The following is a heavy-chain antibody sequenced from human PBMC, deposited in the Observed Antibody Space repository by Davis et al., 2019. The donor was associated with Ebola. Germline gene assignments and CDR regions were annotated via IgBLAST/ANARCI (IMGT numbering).Heavy chain of an antibody. D-gene: IGHD2-21*01. Sequence: PGGSLRLSCAASGFTFSSYATSWVRQAPGKGLEWVSAISGSGGSTYYADSVKGRFTISRDNSKNTLYLQMNSLRAEDTAVYYCANEGAYCGGDCPWPARYWGQGTLVTVSS. J-gene: IGHJ4*02. V-gene: IGHV3-23*01. CDR2: ISGSGGST. CDR1: GFTFSSYA. CDR3: ANEGAYCGGDCPWPARY.